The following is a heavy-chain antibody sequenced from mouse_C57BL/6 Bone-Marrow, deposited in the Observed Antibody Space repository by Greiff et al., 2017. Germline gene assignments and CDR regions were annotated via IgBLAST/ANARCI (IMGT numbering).Heavy chain of an antibody. Sequence: VQLQQSGAELVRPGTSVKVSCKASGYAFTNYFIEWVKHRPGQGLEWIGVFNPGSGGINYHEKFKGKATLAEDKSSSTAYMQLSSLTSEEFAVYVCARYGSTYWYFDVWGTGTTVTVSS. D-gene: IGHD1-1*01. CDR2: FNPGSGGI. V-gene: IGHV1-54*01. J-gene: IGHJ1*03. CDR3: ARYGSTYWYFDV. CDR1: GYAFTNYF.